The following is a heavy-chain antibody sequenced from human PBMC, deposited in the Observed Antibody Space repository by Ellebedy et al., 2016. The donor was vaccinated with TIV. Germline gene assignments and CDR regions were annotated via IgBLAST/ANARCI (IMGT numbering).Heavy chain of an antibody. CDR3: ARDMGRWLQFLGY. Sequence: GESLKISCAASGFTFNNYNMIWVRQAPGKGLEWISYISSDGITTDYADSVKGRFTISRDNAKASVYLQMNSLTAEDTAVYYCARDMGRWLQFLGYWGQGTLVTVSS. CDR1: GFTFNNYN. V-gene: IGHV3-48*03. D-gene: IGHD5-24*01. CDR2: ISSDGITT. J-gene: IGHJ4*02.